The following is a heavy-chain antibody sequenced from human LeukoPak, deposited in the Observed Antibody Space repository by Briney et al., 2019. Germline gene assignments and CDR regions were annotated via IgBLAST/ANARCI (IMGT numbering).Heavy chain of an antibody. D-gene: IGHD2-2*01. CDR3: ARWVVAVPAAPPFDY. Sequence: PGGSLRLSCAASGFTFSDYYMSWIRQAPGKGLEWVSYISSSGSNIYYADSVKGRFTISRDNAKNSLYLQMNSLRAEDTAVYYCARWVVAVPAAPPFDYWGQGTLVTVSS. CDR2: ISSSGSNI. CDR1: GFTFSDYY. V-gene: IGHV3-11*01. J-gene: IGHJ4*02.